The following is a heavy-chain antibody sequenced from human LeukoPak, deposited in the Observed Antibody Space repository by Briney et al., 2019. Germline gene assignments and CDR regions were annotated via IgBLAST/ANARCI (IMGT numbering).Heavy chain of an antibody. D-gene: IGHD5-24*01. CDR1: GFSVTNNY. V-gene: IGHV3-53*01. CDR3: ARGDGYNFFDY. J-gene: IGHJ4*02. Sequence: GGSLRLSCAVSGFSVTNNYMSWVRQAPGKGLEWVSVFYVGGATYYADSVKGRFTISRDNSENTLYPQMKSLRAEDTAVYYCARGDGYNFFDYWGQGTLVTVSS. CDR2: FYVGGAT.